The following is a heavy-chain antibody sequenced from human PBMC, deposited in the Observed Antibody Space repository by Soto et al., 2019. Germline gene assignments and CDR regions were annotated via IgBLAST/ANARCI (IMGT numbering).Heavy chain of an antibody. D-gene: IGHD3-16*01. V-gene: IGHV3-74*01. CDR2: ITSDGSNT. J-gene: IGHJ6*02. CDR1: GFTFSSYW. CDR3: ARYPYTHYYGMDV. Sequence: GGSLRLSCAASGFTFSSYWMHWVRQAPGKGLVWVARITSDGSNTSYADSVKGRFTISRDNAKNTLYLQMNSLRAEDTAVYYCARYPYTHYYGMDVWGQGTTVTVSS.